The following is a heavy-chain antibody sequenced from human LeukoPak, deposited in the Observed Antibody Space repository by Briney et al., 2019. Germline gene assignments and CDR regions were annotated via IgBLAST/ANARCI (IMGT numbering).Heavy chain of an antibody. V-gene: IGHV3-7*03. Sequence: GGSLRLSCAASGFTFSSYWMNWARQAPGKGLEWVASINHNGNVNYYVDSVKGRFTISRDNAKNSLYLQMSNLRAEDTAVYYCAKRGPIYSASPGNYFDYWGQGTLVTVSS. CDR2: INHNGNVN. D-gene: IGHD3-10*01. CDR3: AKRGPIYSASPGNYFDY. J-gene: IGHJ4*02. CDR1: GFTFSSYW.